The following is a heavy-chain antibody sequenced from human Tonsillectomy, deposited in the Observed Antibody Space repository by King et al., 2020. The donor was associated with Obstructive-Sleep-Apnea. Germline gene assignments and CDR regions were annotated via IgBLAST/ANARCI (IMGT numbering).Heavy chain of an antibody. Sequence: VQLVQSGAEVKKPGASVKVSCKASDYTFSNYGISWVRQAPGQGLEWMGWISPYNGNTTYAQNLQGRVTMTTDTSTSTAYMELRSLTSDDTAVYYCARDTEQLVYWYFDLWGRGTLVTVSS. CDR2: ISPYNGNT. D-gene: IGHD6-13*01. CDR3: ARDTEQLVYWYFDL. J-gene: IGHJ2*01. CDR1: DYTFSNYG. V-gene: IGHV1-18*01.